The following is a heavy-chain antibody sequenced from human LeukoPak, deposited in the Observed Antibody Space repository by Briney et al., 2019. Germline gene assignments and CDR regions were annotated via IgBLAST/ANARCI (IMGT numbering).Heavy chain of an antibody. CDR1: GYTFTGYY. V-gene: IGHV1-2*02. D-gene: IGHD6-13*01. J-gene: IGHJ5*02. Sequence: VASVEVSCKASGYTFTGYYMHWVRQAPGQGLEWVGWINPNSGGTNYAQKFQGRVTMTRDTSISTAYMELSRLRSDDTAVYYCARVAGSSWYNWFDPWGQGTLVTVSS. CDR2: INPNSGGT. CDR3: ARVAGSSWYNWFDP.